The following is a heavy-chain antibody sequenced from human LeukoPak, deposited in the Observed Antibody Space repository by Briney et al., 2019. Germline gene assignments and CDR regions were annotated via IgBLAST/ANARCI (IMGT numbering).Heavy chain of an antibody. V-gene: IGHV1-3*03. CDR3: ARVVRYSSGPLTDLLPYYFDY. CDR1: GYTFTSYA. CDR2: INAGNGNT. Sequence: ASVKVSCKPSGYTFTSYAMHWVRQAPAQRLEWMGWINAGNGNTKYSQEFQGRVTITRDTSASAVYMELSSLRSDDMAVYYCARVVRYSSGPLTDLLPYYFDYWGQGTLVTVSS. J-gene: IGHJ4*02. D-gene: IGHD6-19*01.